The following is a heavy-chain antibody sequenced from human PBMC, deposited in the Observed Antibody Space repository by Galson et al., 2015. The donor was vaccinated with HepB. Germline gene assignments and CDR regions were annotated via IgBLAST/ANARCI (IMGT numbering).Heavy chain of an antibody. V-gene: IGHV3-30-3*01. Sequence: SLRLSCAASGFTFSSYAMHWVRQAPGKGLEWVAVISYDGSNKYYADSVKGRFTISRDNSKNTLYLQMNSLRAEDTAVCYCAREDGVGDYWGQGTLVTVSS. CDR2: ISYDGSNK. CDR1: GFTFSSYA. D-gene: IGHD5-24*01. J-gene: IGHJ4*02. CDR3: AREDGVGDY.